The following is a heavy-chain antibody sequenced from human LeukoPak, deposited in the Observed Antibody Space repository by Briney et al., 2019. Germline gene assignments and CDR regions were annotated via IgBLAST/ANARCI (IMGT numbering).Heavy chain of an antibody. Sequence: GGSLGLSCAASGFTFSSYAMSWVRQAAGKGLEWVSAISGSGGSTYYADSVKGRFTISRDNSKNTLYLQMNSLRAEDTAVYYCAKTPHSSGYPNRFDYWGQGTLVTVSS. CDR3: AKTPHSSGYPNRFDY. D-gene: IGHD3-22*01. V-gene: IGHV3-23*01. J-gene: IGHJ4*02. CDR2: ISGSGGST. CDR1: GFTFSSYA.